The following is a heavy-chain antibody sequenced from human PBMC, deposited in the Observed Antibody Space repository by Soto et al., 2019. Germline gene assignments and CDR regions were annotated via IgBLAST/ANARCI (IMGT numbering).Heavy chain of an antibody. CDR1: GGSISSYY. CDR2: IYYSGST. J-gene: IGHJ4*02. V-gene: IGHV4-59*01. CDR3: ARGRDCSSTICLELDY. Sequence: SETLSLTCTVSGGSISSYYWSWIRQPPGKGLEWIGYIYYSGSTNYNPSLKSRVTISVDTSKNQFSLKLSSVTAADTAVYYCARGRDCSSTICLELDYWGQGTLVTVSS. D-gene: IGHD2-2*01.